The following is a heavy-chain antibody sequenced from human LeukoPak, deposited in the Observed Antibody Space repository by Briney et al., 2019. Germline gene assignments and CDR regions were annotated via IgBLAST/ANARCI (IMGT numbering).Heavy chain of an antibody. Sequence: GGSLRLSCAASGFTFSSYSMNWVRQAPGKGLEWVSSISSSSSYIYYADSVKGRFTISRDNAKNSLYMQMNSLRAEDTAVYYCARDLDYYGSRNWFDPWGQGTLVTVSS. CDR2: ISSSSSYI. V-gene: IGHV3-21*01. D-gene: IGHD3-10*01. CDR3: ARDLDYYGSRNWFDP. J-gene: IGHJ5*02. CDR1: GFTFSSYS.